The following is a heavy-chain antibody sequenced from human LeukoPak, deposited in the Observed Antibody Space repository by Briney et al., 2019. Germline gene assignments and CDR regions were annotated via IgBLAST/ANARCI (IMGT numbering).Heavy chain of an antibody. J-gene: IGHJ4*02. Sequence: SETPSLTCTVSGGSISSSSYYWGWIRQPPGKGLEWIGSIYYSGSTYYNPSLKSRVTISVDTSKNQFSLKLSSVTAADTAVYYCASLGTGYSSSWYFDYWGQGTLVTVSS. CDR2: IYYSGST. CDR3: ASLGTGYSSSWYFDY. D-gene: IGHD6-13*01. V-gene: IGHV4-39*01. CDR1: GGSISSSSYY.